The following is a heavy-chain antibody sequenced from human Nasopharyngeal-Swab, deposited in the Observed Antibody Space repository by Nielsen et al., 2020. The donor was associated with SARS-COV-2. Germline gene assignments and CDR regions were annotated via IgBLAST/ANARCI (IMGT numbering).Heavy chain of an antibody. CDR1: GDSISSSTNY. V-gene: IGHV4-39*01. CDR2: FYYSGST. J-gene: IGHJ6*02. D-gene: IGHD3-10*01. Sequence: SETLSLTCTVSGDSISSSTNYWVWIRQPPGKGLEWIGSFYYSGSTYYNPSLKSRVTISVDTSKNQLSLKLSSVTAADTAVYYCARHPVDGRLWVRGVLKEYGMDVWDQGTTVSVSS. CDR3: ARHPVDGRLWVRGVLKEYGMDV.